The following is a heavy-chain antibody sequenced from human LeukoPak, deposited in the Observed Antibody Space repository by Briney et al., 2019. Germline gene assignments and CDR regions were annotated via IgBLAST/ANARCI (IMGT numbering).Heavy chain of an antibody. CDR3: ARENGGNYTPHWFDP. D-gene: IGHD4-23*01. J-gene: IGHJ5*02. CDR2: IYYSGST. CDR1: GGSISSYY. Sequence: PSETLSLTCTVSGGSISSYYWSWIRQPPGKGLEWIGYIYYSGSTNYNPSLKSRVTISVDTSKNQFSLKLSSVTAADTAVYYCARENGGNYTPHWFDPWGQGTLVTVSS. V-gene: IGHV4-59*01.